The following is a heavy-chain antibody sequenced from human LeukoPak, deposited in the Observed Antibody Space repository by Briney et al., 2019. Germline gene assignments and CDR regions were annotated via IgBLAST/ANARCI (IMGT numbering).Heavy chain of an antibody. J-gene: IGHJ4*02. CDR2: ISYDESDK. Sequence: GGSLRLSCAASGFTVSSNYMSWVRQAPGKGLEWVAVISYDESDKYYADSVKGRFTISRDNSKNTLYLQMNSLRPEDTAVYYCARRWSFDYWGQGTLVTVSS. CDR1: GFTVSSNY. CDR3: ARRWSFDY. V-gene: IGHV3-30*03. D-gene: IGHD6-13*01.